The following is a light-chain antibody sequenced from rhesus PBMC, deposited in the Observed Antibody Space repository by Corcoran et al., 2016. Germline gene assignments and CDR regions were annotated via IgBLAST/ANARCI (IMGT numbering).Light chain of an antibody. CDR2: DVN. CDR3: SSYAGTNTFI. CDR1: SSDIGGYKY. V-gene: IGLV2-23*01. J-gene: IGLJ1*01. Sequence: QSALTQPPSVSGSPGQSVTISCTGTSSDIGGYKYVSWYQQHPGKAPKLMIYDVNNRPSGVSDRFSGSKSGNTASLSISGLQAEDEADYYCSSYAGTNTFIFGAGTRLIVL.